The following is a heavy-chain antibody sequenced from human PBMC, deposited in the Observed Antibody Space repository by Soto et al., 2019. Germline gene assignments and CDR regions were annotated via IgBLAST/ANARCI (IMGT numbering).Heavy chain of an antibody. D-gene: IGHD2-15*01. CDR1: GFTFSNYA. J-gene: IGHJ4*01. CDR2: ITSDGDST. CDR3: VKGNQLLRYYFEF. Sequence: PGGSLRLSCSVSGFTFSNYAMHWVRQAPGKGLEYVSGITSDGDSTWHADSVKDRFTISRDNSKNTLFLQMSSLRVEDTAIYFCVKGNQLLRYYFEFWDPGTLVTVS. V-gene: IGHV3-64D*06.